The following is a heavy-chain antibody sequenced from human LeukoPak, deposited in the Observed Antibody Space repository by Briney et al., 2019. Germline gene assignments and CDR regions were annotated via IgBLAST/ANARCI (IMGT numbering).Heavy chain of an antibody. Sequence: PSETLSLTCTVSGGSISSYYWSWIRQPAGKGLEWIGRIYTSGSTNYNPSLKSRVTMSVDTSKNQFSLKLSSVTAADTAVYYCARDGGYSSSWYISWFDPWGQGTLVTVSS. V-gene: IGHV4-4*07. J-gene: IGHJ5*02. CDR2: IYTSGST. CDR1: GGSISSYY. D-gene: IGHD6-13*01. CDR3: ARDGGYSSSWYISWFDP.